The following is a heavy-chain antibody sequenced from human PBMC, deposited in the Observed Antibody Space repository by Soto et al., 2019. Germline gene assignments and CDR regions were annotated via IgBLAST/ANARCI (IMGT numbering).Heavy chain of an antibody. CDR2: IIPIFGTA. CDR3: ARDYPGRGGMDV. CDR1: GGTFSSYA. V-gene: IGHV1-69*12. J-gene: IGHJ6*02. D-gene: IGHD1-26*01. Sequence: QVQLVQSGAEVKKPGSSVKVSCKASGGTFSSYAISWVRQAPGQGLEWMGGIIPIFGTANYAQKFQGRVTITAEGSPGTAYRGLSRLRSEDTGVYYRARDYPGRGGMDVWGQGTTVTVSS.